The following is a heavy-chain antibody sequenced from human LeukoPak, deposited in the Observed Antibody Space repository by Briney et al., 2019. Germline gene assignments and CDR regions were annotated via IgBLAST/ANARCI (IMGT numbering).Heavy chain of an antibody. Sequence: PSETLSLTCAVYGGSFSGYYWSWIRQPPGKGLEWIGEINHSGSTNYNPSLKSRVTTSVDTSKNQFSLKLSSVTAADTAVYYCARITGTTSLFFDYWGQGTLVTVSS. D-gene: IGHD1-20*01. J-gene: IGHJ4*02. CDR1: GGSFSGYY. CDR2: INHSGST. V-gene: IGHV4-34*01. CDR3: ARITGTTSLFFDY.